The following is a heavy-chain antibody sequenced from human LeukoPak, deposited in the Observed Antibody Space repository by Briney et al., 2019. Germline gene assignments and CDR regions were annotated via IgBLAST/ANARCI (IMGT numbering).Heavy chain of an antibody. CDR1: GDTFSPYT. V-gene: IGHV1-69*04. CDR3: AREGRHGYNWFDP. CDR2: IIPSLDIA. J-gene: IGHJ5*02. Sequence: SVKVSCKASGDTFSPYTFSWVRQAPGQGLEWMGRIIPSLDIANYAQKFQGRVAITADKSTSTAYMELRSLRSDDTAVYYCAREGRHGYNWFDPWAQETLVTFS.